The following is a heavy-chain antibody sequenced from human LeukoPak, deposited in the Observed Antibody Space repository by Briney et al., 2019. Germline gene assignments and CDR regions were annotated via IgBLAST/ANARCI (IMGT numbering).Heavy chain of an antibody. Sequence: PGGSLRLSCAASGFTFSSYSMNWVRQAPGKGLEWVSYISSSTSTIYYADSVKGRFTISRDNAKNSLYLQMNSLRAEDTAVYYCARKGLLWFGELLFPYYFDYWGQGTLVTVSS. V-gene: IGHV3-48*04. D-gene: IGHD3-10*01. CDR3: ARKGLLWFGELLFPYYFDY. CDR2: ISSSTSTI. J-gene: IGHJ4*02. CDR1: GFTFSSYS.